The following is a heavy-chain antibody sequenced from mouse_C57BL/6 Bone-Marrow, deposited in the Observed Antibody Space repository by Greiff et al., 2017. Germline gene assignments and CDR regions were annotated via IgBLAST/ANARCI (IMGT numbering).Heavy chain of an antibody. Sequence: EVQLQQSVAELVRPGASVKLSCTASGFNIKNTYMHWVKQRPEQGLEWIGRIDPAHGNTKYAPKFQGKATITADTSSNTAYLQLSRLTSNDAAIYYCSICLSVLYYYSLDYWGPGTSVTVSS. V-gene: IGHV14-3*01. D-gene: IGHD1-1*01. J-gene: IGHJ4*01. CDR1: GFNIKNTY. CDR2: IDPAHGNT. CDR3: SICLSVLYYYSLDY.